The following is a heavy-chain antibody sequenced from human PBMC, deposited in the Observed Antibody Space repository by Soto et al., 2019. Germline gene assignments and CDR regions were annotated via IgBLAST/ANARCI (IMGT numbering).Heavy chain of an antibody. CDR1: GFTFSSYA. J-gene: IGHJ4*02. D-gene: IGHD2-15*01. Sequence: PGGSLRLSCAASGFTFSSYAMSWVRQAPGKGLEWVSAISGSGGSTYYADSVKGRFTISRDNSNNTLYLQMNSLRAEDTAVYYCAKDLGYCSGGSCYFDYWGQGTLVTVS. CDR2: ISGSGGST. V-gene: IGHV3-23*01. CDR3: AKDLGYCSGGSCYFDY.